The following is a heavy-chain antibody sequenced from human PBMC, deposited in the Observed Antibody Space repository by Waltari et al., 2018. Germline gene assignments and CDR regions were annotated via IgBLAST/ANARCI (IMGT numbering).Heavy chain of an antibody. CDR2: INHSGRT. D-gene: IGHD3-16*01. V-gene: IGHV4-34*01. Sequence: QVQLQQWGAGLLKPSETLSLTCAVYGGSFSGYYWSWIRQPPGKGLEWIGEINHSGRTNYNPSRKRRVTISVDTSKNQFSLKLSSVTAADTAVYYCARGRDYVWGSFFDYWGQGTLVTVSS. J-gene: IGHJ4*02. CDR3: ARGRDYVWGSFFDY. CDR1: GGSFSGYY.